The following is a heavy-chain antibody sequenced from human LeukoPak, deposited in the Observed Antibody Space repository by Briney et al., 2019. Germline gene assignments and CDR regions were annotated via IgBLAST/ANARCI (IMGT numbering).Heavy chain of an antibody. CDR1: GFTFSSYA. CDR2: ISADGYAT. J-gene: IGHJ4*02. Sequence: GGSLRLSCSASGFTFSSYAMHWARPAPGKGLEYVSAISADGYATYYADSVKGRFTISRDNSKNTLYLQMSSLRAEDTAVYYCVKLEYSSSRNWGQGALVTVSS. V-gene: IGHV3-64D*09. CDR3: VKLEYSSSRN. D-gene: IGHD6-6*01.